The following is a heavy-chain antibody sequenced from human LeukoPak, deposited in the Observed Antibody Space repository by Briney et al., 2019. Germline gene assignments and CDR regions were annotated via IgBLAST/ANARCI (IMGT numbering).Heavy chain of an antibody. D-gene: IGHD6-13*01. CDR1: GFTFSSYG. CDR3: AKEAFGSSWYNFDY. V-gene: IGHV3-23*01. CDR2: ISGGGST. Sequence: GGSLRLSCAASGFTFSSYGMSWVRQTPGKGLEWVSAISGGGSTYYADSVKGRFTISIDNTKNTLYLQMNSLRAEDTAVYYCAKEAFGSSWYNFDYWGQGTLVTVSS. J-gene: IGHJ4*02.